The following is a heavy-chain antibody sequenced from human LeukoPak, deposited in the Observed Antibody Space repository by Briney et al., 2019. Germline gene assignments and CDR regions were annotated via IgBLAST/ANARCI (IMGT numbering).Heavy chain of an antibody. J-gene: IGHJ3*02. CDR3: ARLRGSSASYAFDI. V-gene: IGHV5-51*01. CDR2: IYPGDSDT. D-gene: IGHD6-6*01. Sequence: GESLKISCKGSGYIFSSYWIGWVRQMPGKGLEWMGIIYPGDSDTRYSPSFQGQVTISADKSISTAYLQWSSLKASDTAKYYCARLRGSSASYAFDIWGQGTMVTVSS. CDR1: GYIFSSYW.